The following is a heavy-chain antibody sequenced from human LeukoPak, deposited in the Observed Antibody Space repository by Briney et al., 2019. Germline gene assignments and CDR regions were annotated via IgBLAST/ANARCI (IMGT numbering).Heavy chain of an antibody. J-gene: IGHJ5*02. D-gene: IGHD3-10*01. V-gene: IGHV4-59*08. CDR2: MYYSGTT. Sequence: AETLSLTCSVSGYSMSGYYWSWIRQPPGKGLEWIGYMYYSGTTSYNASLNSRVTISADTSKNHFSLKLSSVTAADTAVYYCARHDDYPGFGRGFDPWGQGSLVTVTS. CDR3: ARHDDYPGFGRGFDP. CDR1: GYSMSGYY.